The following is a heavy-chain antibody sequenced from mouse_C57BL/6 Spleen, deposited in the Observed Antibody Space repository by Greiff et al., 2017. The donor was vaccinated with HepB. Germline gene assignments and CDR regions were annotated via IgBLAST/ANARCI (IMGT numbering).Heavy chain of an antibody. V-gene: IGHV1-15*01. CDR1: GYTFTDYE. Sequence: QVQLQQSGAELVRPGASVTLSCKASGYTFTDYEMHWVKQTPVHGLEWIGAIDPETGGTAYNQKFKGKAILTADKSSSTAYMELRSLTSEDSAVYYCTRGGDYGSLYAMDYWGQGTSVTVSS. D-gene: IGHD1-1*01. CDR3: TRGGDYGSLYAMDY. CDR2: IDPETGGT. J-gene: IGHJ4*01.